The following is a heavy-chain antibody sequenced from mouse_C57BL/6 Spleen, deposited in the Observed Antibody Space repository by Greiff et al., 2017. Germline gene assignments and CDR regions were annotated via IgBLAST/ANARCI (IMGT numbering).Heavy chain of an antibody. Sequence: QVQLQQPGAELVMPGASVKLSCKASGYTFTSYWMHWVKQRPGQGLEWIGEIDPSDSYTNYNQKFKGKSTLPVDKSSSTAYMQLSSLTSEASAVYYCAITSIFDYRGQGTTLTVSS. CDR2: IDPSDSYT. CDR3: AITSIFDY. J-gene: IGHJ2*01. CDR1: GYTFTSYW. V-gene: IGHV1-69*01.